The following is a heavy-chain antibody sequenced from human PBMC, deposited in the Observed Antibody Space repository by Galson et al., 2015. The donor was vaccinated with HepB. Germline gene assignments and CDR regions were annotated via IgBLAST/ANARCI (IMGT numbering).Heavy chain of an antibody. Sequence: ETLFPTCAVYGGSFSYYYWNWIRQPPGTGLEWIGEINQSGNNNYNPSLQSRISISVDTSKDQFSLELRSLAAADTAVYYCARGSCSRPTCYTKSHDAFDIWGQGTMVTVSS. CDR3: ARGSCSRPTCYTKSHDAFDI. V-gene: IGHV4-34*01. J-gene: IGHJ3*02. CDR2: INQSGNN. CDR1: GGSFSYYY. D-gene: IGHD2-2*02.